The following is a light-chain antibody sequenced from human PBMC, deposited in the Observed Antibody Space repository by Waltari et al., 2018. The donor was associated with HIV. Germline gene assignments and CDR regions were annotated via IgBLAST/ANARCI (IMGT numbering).Light chain of an antibody. CDR3: QQYNGWPRT. V-gene: IGKV3-15*01. Sequence: EIVMTQSPATLSVTPGERATLSCRASQSVGTNLGWYQKKPVQAPRLLIYGASTRAPGIPANFSGSGSGTEFSLTIGSLQPEDLAVYYCQQYNGWPRTFGQGTKVEIK. CDR1: QSVGTN. CDR2: GAS. J-gene: IGKJ1*01.